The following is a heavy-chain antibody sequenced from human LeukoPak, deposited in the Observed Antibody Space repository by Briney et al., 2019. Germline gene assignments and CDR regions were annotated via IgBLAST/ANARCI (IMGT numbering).Heavy chain of an antibody. V-gene: IGHV4-59*08. CDR3: ARLASSGMSHFDK. CDR1: GGSIRGYY. J-gene: IGHJ4*02. CDR2: IYYSGST. D-gene: IGHD6-19*01. Sequence: SETLSLTSTVSGGSIRGYYRGWIRQPPGKGPEWIGYIYYSGSTNYNPSLKSRVTISVDTSKNQFSLKMNSVTAADTAVYYCARLASSGMSHFDKWGQRTLVTVSS.